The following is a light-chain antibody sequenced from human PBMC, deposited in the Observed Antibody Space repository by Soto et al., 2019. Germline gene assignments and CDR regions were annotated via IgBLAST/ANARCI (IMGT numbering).Light chain of an antibody. CDR3: SSYAGSGTWV. V-gene: IGLV2-8*01. CDR1: SSDVGGYGH. Sequence: QSALTQPPSASGFPGQSVTISCTGTSSDVGGYGHVSWYQQHPGKAPKLMIYEVTERPSGVPDRFSASKSGNTASLTVSGLQAEDEADYYCSSYAGSGTWVFGGGTKVTVL. J-gene: IGLJ3*02. CDR2: EVT.